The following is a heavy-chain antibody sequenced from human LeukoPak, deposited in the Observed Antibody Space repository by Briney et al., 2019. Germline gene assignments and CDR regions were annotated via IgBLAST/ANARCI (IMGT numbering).Heavy chain of an antibody. CDR1: GYSFTSYW. Sequence: PGESLKISRKGSGYSFTSYWIGWVRQMPGKGLEWMGIIYPGDSDTRYSPSFQGQVTISADKSISTAYLQWSGLKASDTAMYYCARSMVRGVLYSNSVFPPPIGWFDPWGQGTLVTVSS. CDR3: ARSMVRGVLYSNSVFPPPIGWFDP. V-gene: IGHV5-51*01. J-gene: IGHJ5*02. D-gene: IGHD3-10*01. CDR2: IYPGDSDT.